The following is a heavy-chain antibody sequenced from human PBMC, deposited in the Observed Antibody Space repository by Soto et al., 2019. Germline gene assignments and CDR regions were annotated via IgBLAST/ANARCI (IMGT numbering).Heavy chain of an antibody. CDR2: ISLSGSTI. J-gene: IGHJ4*02. CDR1: GFAFSNYE. Sequence: PGGSLRLSGAASGFAFSNYEMNWVRQAPGKGLEWVSYISLSGSTIYYADSVKGRFTISRDDAKNSLYLQMDSLRADDTAVYYCARESFSASPNFFDYWGQGTLVTVSS. D-gene: IGHD3-3*02. V-gene: IGHV3-48*03. CDR3: ARESFSASPNFFDY.